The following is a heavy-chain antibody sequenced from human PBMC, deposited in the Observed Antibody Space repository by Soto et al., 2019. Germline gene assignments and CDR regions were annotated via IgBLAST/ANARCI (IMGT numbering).Heavy chain of an antibody. CDR3: ARRLQQQLDAPGYYYYMDV. D-gene: IGHD6-13*01. J-gene: IGHJ6*03. CDR1: GFTVSSNY. V-gene: IGHV3-66*01. CDR2: IYSGGST. Sequence: GGSLRLSCAASGFTVSSNYMSWVRQAPGKGLEWVSVIYSGGSTYYADSVKGRFTISRDNSKNTLYLQMNSLRAEDTAVYYCARRLQQQLDAPGYYYYMDVWGKGTTVTVSS.